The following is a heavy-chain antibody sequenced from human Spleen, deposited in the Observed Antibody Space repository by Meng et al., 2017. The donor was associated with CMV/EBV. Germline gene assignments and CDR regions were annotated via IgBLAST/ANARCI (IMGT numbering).Heavy chain of an antibody. J-gene: IGHJ6*02. CDR1: GYTFTSYD. V-gene: IGHV1-8*01. Sequence: ASVKVSCKASGYTFTSYDINWVRQATGQGLEWMGWMNPNSGNTGYAQKFQGRVTMTRNTSISTAYMELSSLRSEDTAVYYCARSTAKNYDFWSVYGMDVWGQGTTVTVSS. D-gene: IGHD3-3*01. CDR3: ARSTAKNYDFWSVYGMDV. CDR2: MNPNSGNT.